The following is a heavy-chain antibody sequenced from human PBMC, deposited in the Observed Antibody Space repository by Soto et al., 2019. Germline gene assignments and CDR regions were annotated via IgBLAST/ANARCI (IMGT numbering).Heavy chain of an antibody. J-gene: IGHJ6*02. CDR3: VKDLVRSYYGAVNYGLDV. V-gene: IGHV3-23*01. CDR1: GFTFSSYA. CDR2: ISGSGSST. D-gene: IGHD1-26*01. Sequence: EVQLLESGGDLVQPGGSLRLSCAASGFTFSSYAMTWVRQAPGKGLEWVSGISGSGSSTYYADSVKGRFTIARDNSKNTLYLQMNSLRGEDTAVYYCVKDLVRSYYGAVNYGLDVWGQGTTVTVPS.